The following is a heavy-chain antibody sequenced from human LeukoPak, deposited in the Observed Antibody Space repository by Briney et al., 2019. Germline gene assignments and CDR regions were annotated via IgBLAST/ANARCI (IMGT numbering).Heavy chain of an antibody. J-gene: IGHJ4*02. CDR1: GFTFSSFA. CDR3: AGDKYSSSPFDY. Sequence: PGGSLRLSCAASGFTFSSFAMTWVRQAPGKGLEWVSGISGSGGSTYYADSVKGRFTISRDNSKNTLYLQMNSLRAEDTAVYYCAGDKYSSSPFDYWGQGTLVTVSS. CDR2: ISGSGGST. V-gene: IGHV3-23*01. D-gene: IGHD6-6*01.